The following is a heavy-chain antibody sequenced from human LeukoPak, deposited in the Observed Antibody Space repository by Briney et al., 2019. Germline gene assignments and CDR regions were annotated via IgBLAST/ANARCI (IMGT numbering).Heavy chain of an antibody. CDR3: ARDLGTSGWYTFDY. Sequence: SQTLSLTCAISGDRVASNNGAWNWIRQSPSKGLEWLGRTYYRSKWYNDYAMPMKGRISINPDTSKNQFSLQVNSVTPEDTAIYYCARDLGTSGWYTFDYWGQGTLVTVSS. CDR2: TYYRSKWYN. D-gene: IGHD6-19*01. CDR1: GDRVASNNGA. J-gene: IGHJ4*02. V-gene: IGHV6-1*01.